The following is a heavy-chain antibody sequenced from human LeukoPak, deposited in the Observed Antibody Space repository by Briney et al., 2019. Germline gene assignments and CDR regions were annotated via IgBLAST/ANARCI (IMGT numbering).Heavy chain of an antibody. V-gene: IGHV3-23*01. J-gene: IGHJ4*02. CDR2: ISASGSST. D-gene: IGHD3-22*01. CDR3: AKGGLWDSSGYYYATEY. CDR1: GFTFSRYA. Sequence: GRSLRLSCAASGFTFSRYAMSWVRQAPGKGLEWVSAISASGSSTFYADSVKGRFTISRDNSKNTLYLQMNSLRGDDTAVYYCAKGGLWDSSGYYYATEYWGQGTLVTVSS.